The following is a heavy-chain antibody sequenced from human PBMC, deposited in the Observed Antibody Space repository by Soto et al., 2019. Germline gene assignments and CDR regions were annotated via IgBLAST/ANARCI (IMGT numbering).Heavy chain of an antibody. J-gene: IGHJ6*02. V-gene: IGHV3-30*04. D-gene: IGHD1-26*01. CDR2: ISYDGSNK. CDR3: AKDRGELLPPYYYYYYGMDV. CDR1: GFTFSSYA. Sequence: QVQLVESGGGVVQPGRSLRLSCAASGFTFSSYAMHWVRQAPGKGLEWVAVISYDGSNKYYADSVKGRFTISRDNSKNTLYLQMNSLRAEDTAVYYCAKDRGELLPPYYYYYYGMDVWGQGTTVTVSS.